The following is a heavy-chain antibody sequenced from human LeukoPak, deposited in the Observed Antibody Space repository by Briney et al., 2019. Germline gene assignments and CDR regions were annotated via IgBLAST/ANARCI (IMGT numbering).Heavy chain of an antibody. D-gene: IGHD4-17*01. CDR1: GGTFSSYA. Sequence: SVKVSCKASGGTFSSYAISWVRHAPGQGLEWMGGIIPIFGTANYAQKFQGRVTITADETTSTPYIEQRSLRSENTAAYNIERYDHGVYQNYFGHGEQGTRDTVSS. CDR3: ERYDHGVYQNYFGH. J-gene: IGHJ4*02. V-gene: IGHV1-69*13. CDR2: IIPIFGTA.